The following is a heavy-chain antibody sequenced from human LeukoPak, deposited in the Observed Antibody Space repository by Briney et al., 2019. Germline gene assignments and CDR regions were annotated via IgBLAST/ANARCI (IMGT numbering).Heavy chain of an antibody. J-gene: IGHJ1*01. Sequence: PGGSLRLSCAASGFTSSDYYMSWIRQAPGKGLEWVSYISSRGSTMYYADAVKGRFTISRDNAENSLYLQMNSLRAEDTAVYYCARGLNRYYFHHWGQGTLVTLSS. CDR2: ISSRGSTM. CDR1: GFTSSDYY. V-gene: IGHV3-11*04. CDR3: ARGLNRYYFHH. D-gene: IGHD1-14*01.